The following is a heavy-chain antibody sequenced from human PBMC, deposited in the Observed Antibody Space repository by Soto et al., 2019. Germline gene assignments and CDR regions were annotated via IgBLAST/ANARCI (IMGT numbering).Heavy chain of an antibody. CDR3: ARERTYYDILTGYYKALNFDY. D-gene: IGHD3-9*01. Sequence: SETLSLTCTFSGGSISSGDYYWSWIRQPPGKGLEWIGYIYYSGSTYYNPSLKSRVTISVDTSKNQFSLKLSSVTAADTAVYYCARERTYYDILTGYYKALNFDYWGQGTLVTVSS. CDR2: IYYSGST. V-gene: IGHV4-30-4*01. J-gene: IGHJ4*02. CDR1: GGSISSGDYY.